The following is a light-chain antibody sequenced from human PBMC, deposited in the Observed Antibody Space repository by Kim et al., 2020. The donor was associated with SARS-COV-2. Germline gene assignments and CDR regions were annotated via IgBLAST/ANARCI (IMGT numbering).Light chain of an antibody. CDR2: GAS. Sequence: SPGEKATPSCRASRSVSSNLAWYQQKPGQAPRLLIYGASTRATSIPARCSGSGSGTEFTLTISSLQSEDFAVYYCQQYNNWPPWTFGQGTKVEIK. CDR3: QQYNNWPPWT. V-gene: IGKV3-15*01. CDR1: RSVSSN. J-gene: IGKJ1*01.